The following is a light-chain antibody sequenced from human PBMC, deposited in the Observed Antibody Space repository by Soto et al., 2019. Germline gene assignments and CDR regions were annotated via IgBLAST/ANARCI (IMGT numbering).Light chain of an antibody. J-gene: IGLJ1*01. CDR2: EVS. CDR1: SSDVGGYNY. Sequence: QSALTQPRSVSWSPGQSVTISCTGTSSDVGGYNYVSWYQQYPGKAPKLMIYEVSKRPSRVPDRFSGSKSGNTAFLTISGVQAEDEADYYCCSYAGRPYVFGTGTKLTVL. V-gene: IGLV2-11*01. CDR3: CSYAGRPYV.